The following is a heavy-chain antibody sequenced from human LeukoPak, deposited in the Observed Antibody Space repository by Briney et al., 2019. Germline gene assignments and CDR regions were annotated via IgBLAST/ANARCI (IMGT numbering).Heavy chain of an antibody. Sequence: ASVKVSCKTSGFTFSAYGIAWVRQDPGHGPEWMGWISNHNGNTHYAQKFQGRITVTTDISTGTASMELRSLKSDDTAVYYCTRGVAVATAYYFDYWGRGTLVTVAS. CDR3: TRGVAVATAYYFDY. CDR1: GFTFSAYG. V-gene: IGHV1-18*01. D-gene: IGHD4-23*01. CDR2: ISNHNGNT. J-gene: IGHJ4*02.